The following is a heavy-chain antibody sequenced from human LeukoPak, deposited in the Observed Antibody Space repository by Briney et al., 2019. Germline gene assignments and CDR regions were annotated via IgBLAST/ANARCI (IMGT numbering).Heavy chain of an antibody. D-gene: IGHD3-16*01. V-gene: IGHV3-7*04. J-gene: IGHJ4*02. CDR1: AFTFSGFW. CDR2: IKYNVSDK. Sequence: AGSLRLSCAAAAFTFSGFWTSWVRQAPTKGLEWVANIKYNVSDKLYVGSVKGRFSVSRDTANNPTYRQMDSERAQDTAVYYCVRGGGYFDSWGQGTLVTVSS. CDR3: VRGGGYFDS.